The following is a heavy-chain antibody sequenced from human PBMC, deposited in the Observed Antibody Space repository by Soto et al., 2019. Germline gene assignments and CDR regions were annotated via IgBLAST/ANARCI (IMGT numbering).Heavy chain of an antibody. D-gene: IGHD6-13*01. J-gene: IGHJ5*02. CDR3: ARESSSYNWFDP. Sequence: EVQLVESGGGLVQPGGSPRLSCAASGFTFSSYSMNWVRQAPGKGLEWVSYISSSSSTIYYADSVKGRFTISRDNAKNSLYLQMNSLRDEDTAVYYCARESSSYNWFDPWGQGTLVTVSS. CDR1: GFTFSSYS. V-gene: IGHV3-48*02. CDR2: ISSSSSTI.